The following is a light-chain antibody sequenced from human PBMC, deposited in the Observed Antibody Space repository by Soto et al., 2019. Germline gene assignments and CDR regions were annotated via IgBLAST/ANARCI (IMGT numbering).Light chain of an antibody. J-gene: IGKJ5*01. V-gene: IGKV3-11*01. Sequence: EIVLTQSPATLSLSPGERATLSCRASQSVTRYLAWYQQKPGQAPRLLIYDVSNRASGIPARFSGSGSETDFTLTISSLENEDFAVYDGQQRSDWTLTFGQGTRLEIK. CDR1: QSVTRY. CDR2: DVS. CDR3: QQRSDWTLT.